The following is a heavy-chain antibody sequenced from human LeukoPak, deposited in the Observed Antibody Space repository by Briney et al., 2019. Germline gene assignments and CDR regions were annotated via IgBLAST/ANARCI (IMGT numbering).Heavy chain of an antibody. CDR2: IYYSGST. J-gene: IGHJ4*02. D-gene: IGHD1-26*01. CDR3: ARDGGSGTT. V-gene: IGHV4-61*01. CDR1: GGSISSDRYY. Sequence: SQTLSLTCSVSGGSISSDRYYWSWIRQPPGKGLEWIGYIYYSGSTNYNPSLKSRVTISVDTSKNQFSLKLSSVTAADTAVYYCARDGGSGTTWGQGTLVTVSS.